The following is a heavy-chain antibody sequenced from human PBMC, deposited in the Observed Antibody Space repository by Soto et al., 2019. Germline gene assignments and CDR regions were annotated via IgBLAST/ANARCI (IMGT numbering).Heavy chain of an antibody. D-gene: IGHD3-3*01. Sequence: QVQLVESGGGVVQPGRSLRLSCAASGFTFSSYAMHWVRQAPGKGLEWVAVISDDGSNKYYSDSVKGRFTISRDNSKNTLYLQMNSLRAEDTAVYYCAKNVQYDFWSGYSRYYYYGMDVWGQGTTVTVSS. V-gene: IGHV3-30-3*01. J-gene: IGHJ6*02. CDR2: ISDDGSNK. CDR1: GFTFSSYA. CDR3: AKNVQYDFWSGYSRYYYYGMDV.